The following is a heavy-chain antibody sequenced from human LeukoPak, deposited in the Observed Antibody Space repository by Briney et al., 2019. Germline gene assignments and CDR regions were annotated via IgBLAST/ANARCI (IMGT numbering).Heavy chain of an antibody. D-gene: IGHD1-14*01. Sequence: PGGSLRLSCAASGFTFGNYSMYWFRQAPGKGLEFISYITNSSDIRHYADSVEGRFTISRDSAKNSLYLQMNSLRAEDTAMYFCARGTLYWGRGTLVTVAS. CDR1: GFTFGNYS. V-gene: IGHV3-48*01. CDR2: ITNSSDIR. J-gene: IGHJ4*02. CDR3: ARGTLY.